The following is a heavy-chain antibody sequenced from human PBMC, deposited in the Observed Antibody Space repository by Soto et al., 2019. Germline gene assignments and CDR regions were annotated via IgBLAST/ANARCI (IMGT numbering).Heavy chain of an antibody. CDR2: IIPIFGTA. CDR1: GGTFSSYA. J-gene: IGHJ6*02. Sequence: SVKVACKASGGTFSSYAISWVRPAPGQGLEWMGGIIPIFGTANYAQKFQGRVTITADESTSTAYMELSSLRSEDTAVYYCARDRPPYDFWSGPYYYYGMDVWGQGTTVTVSS. D-gene: IGHD3-3*01. CDR3: ARDRPPYDFWSGPYYYYGMDV. V-gene: IGHV1-69*01.